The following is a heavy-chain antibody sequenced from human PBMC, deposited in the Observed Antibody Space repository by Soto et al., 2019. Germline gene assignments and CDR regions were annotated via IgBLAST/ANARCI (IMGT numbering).Heavy chain of an antibody. CDR1: GYTFTSYD. D-gene: IGHD3-3*01. CDR2: MNPNSGNT. J-gene: IGHJ6*02. CDR3: ARGFRNGAGTIFGVVIIPAYYYYGMDV. V-gene: IGHV1-8*01. Sequence: GASVKVSCKASGYTFTSYDINWVRQATGQGLEWMGWMNPNSGNTGYAQKFQGRVTMTRNTSISTAYMELSSLRSEDTAVYYCARGFRNGAGTIFGVVIIPAYYYYGMDVWGQGTTVTVSS.